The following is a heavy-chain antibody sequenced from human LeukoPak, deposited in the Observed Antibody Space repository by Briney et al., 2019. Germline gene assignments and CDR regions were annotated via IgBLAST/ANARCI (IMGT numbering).Heavy chain of an antibody. V-gene: IGHV3-30-3*01. CDR2: ISYDGSNK. J-gene: IGHJ3*02. Sequence: PGGSLRLSCAASGFTFSSYAMHWVRQAPGKGLEWVAVISYDGSNKYYADSVKGRFTISRDNSKNTLYLQMNSLRAEDMAVYYCARGWELGDIWGQGTMVTVSS. CDR1: GFTFSSYA. D-gene: IGHD1-26*01. CDR3: ARGWELGDI.